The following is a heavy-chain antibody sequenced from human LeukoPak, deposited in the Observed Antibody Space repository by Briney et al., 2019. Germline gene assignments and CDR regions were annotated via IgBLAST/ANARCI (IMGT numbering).Heavy chain of an antibody. D-gene: IGHD5-12*01. CDR3: ARTDRQYSGGTEDY. J-gene: IGHJ4*02. Sequence: GGSLRLSCAASGFTFSIYSMNWVRQAPGKGLEWVSYISTSSSTIYYADSVKGRFTISRDNAKDSLYLQMNSLRAEDTAVYYCARTDRQYSGGTEDYWGQGTLVTVSS. CDR1: GFTFSIYS. V-gene: IGHV3-48*04. CDR2: ISTSSSTI.